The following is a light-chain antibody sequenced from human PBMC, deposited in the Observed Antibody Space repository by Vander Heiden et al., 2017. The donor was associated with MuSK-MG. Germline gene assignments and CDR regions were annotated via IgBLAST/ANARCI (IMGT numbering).Light chain of an antibody. V-gene: IGKV3-15*01. J-gene: IGKJ1*01. CDR1: QSVSSN. CDR3: QQYKNWPRT. CDR2: GAS. Sequence: ELVMTQSPATLSVSPGERATLSCRASQSVSSNLVWYQQKPGQAPRLLIYGASTRATGIPARFSGSGSGTEFTLTISSLQPEDFAVYYCQQYKNWPRTFGQGTKVEIK.